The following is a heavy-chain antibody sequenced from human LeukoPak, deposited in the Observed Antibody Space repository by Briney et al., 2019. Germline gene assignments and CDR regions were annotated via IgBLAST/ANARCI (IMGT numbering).Heavy chain of an antibody. CDR2: IIPILGIA. CDR1: GSTFSSYA. V-gene: IGHV1-69*04. Sequence: SVKVSFKASGSTFSSYAISWVRQAPGQGLEWMGRIIPILGIANYAQKFQVRVPITTDKSTSKAYMDLSSLRSEDTAAYYCARPSGDYDSSGDDYWGQGTLVTVSS. J-gene: IGHJ4*02. D-gene: IGHD3-22*01. CDR3: ARPSGDYDSSGDDY.